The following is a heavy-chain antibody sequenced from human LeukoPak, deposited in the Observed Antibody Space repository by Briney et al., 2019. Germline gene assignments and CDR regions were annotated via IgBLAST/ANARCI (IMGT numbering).Heavy chain of an antibody. J-gene: IGHJ4*02. CDR1: GGSISSYY. Sequence: SETLSLTCTVSGGSISSYYWSWIRQPPGKGLEWIGYIYYSVSTNYNPSLKSRVTISVDTSKNQFSLKLSSVTAADTAVYYCAREKKQWLDRSSYFDYWGQGTLVTVSS. V-gene: IGHV4-59*01. CDR2: IYYSVST. D-gene: IGHD6-19*01. CDR3: AREKKQWLDRSSYFDY.